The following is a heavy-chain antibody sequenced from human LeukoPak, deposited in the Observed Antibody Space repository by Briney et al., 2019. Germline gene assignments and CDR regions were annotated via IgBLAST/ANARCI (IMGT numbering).Heavy chain of an antibody. CDR1: EFSVSSNY. J-gene: IGHJ4*02. Sequence: GGSLRLSCAASEFSVSSNYMSWVRQAPGKGLEWVSLIYSGGSTFYADSVKGRFTISRDNSKNTLYLQMNSLRAEDTAVYYCTRALYYFDYWGQGTLVSVSS. V-gene: IGHV3-66*01. CDR2: IYSGGST. CDR3: TRALYYFDY.